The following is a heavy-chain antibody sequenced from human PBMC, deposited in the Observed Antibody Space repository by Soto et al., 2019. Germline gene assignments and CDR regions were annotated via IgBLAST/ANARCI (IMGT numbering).Heavy chain of an antibody. V-gene: IGHV3-23*01. CDR1: GFTFSSYA. D-gene: IGHD3-10*01. CDR2: ISGSGGST. Sequence: PGGSLRLSCAASGFTFSSYAMSWVRQAPGKGLEWISAISGSGGSTYYADSVKGRFTISRDNSKNTLYLQMNSLRAEDTAVYYCAKNERITMVRGVIITEENWFDPWGQGTLVTVSS. J-gene: IGHJ5*02. CDR3: AKNERITMVRGVIITEENWFDP.